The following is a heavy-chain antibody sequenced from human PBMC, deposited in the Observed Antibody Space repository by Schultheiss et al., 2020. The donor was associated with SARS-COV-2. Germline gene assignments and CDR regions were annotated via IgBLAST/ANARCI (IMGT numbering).Heavy chain of an antibody. CDR2: INPNSGGT. CDR3: ARNPYGDYGMDV. J-gene: IGHJ6*02. Sequence: ASVKVSCEASGYTFSGNYMNWVRQAPGQGLEWMGWINPNSGGTNYAQKFQGRVTMTEDTSTDTAYMELSSLRSEDTAVYYCARNPYGDYGMDVWGQGTTVTVSS. V-gene: IGHV1-2*02. D-gene: IGHD4-17*01. CDR1: GYTFSGNY.